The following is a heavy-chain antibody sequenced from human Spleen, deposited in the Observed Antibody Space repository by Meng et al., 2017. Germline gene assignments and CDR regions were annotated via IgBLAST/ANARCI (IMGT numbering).Heavy chain of an antibody. D-gene: IGHD2-15*01. V-gene: IGHV3-74*01. CDR3: VRDFGGPWDS. CDR2: MNEDGRTI. CDR1: GFTVSSFW. J-gene: IGHJ4*02. Sequence: EVEVMESGGGLVQRGVSLRLSCSASGFTVSSFWMHWSGQAPGKGMVWVSRMNEDGRTINYAGSVRGRFTISRDSARNTLSLQMNNLRAEDTSLYYCVRDFGGPWDSWGQGTLVTVSS.